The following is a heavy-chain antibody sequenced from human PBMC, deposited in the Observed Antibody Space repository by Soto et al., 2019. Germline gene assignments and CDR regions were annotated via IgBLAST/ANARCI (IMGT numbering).Heavy chain of an antibody. CDR3: ARDDVLCDGGRCYGIPLDV. V-gene: IGHV3-66*01. J-gene: IGHJ6*04. Sequence: GGSLRLSCAASGFTVSSKYMTRVRQAPGKGLEWVSLIQSGGTTYYADSVKGRFTISRDTSENTLHLQMDSLRVEDTAVYYCARDDVLCDGGRCYGIPLDVWGKGNTVTVSS. CDR1: GFTVSSKY. CDR2: IQSGGTT. D-gene: IGHD2-15*01.